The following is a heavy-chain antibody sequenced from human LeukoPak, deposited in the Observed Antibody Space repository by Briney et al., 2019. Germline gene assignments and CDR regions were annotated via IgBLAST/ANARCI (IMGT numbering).Heavy chain of an antibody. J-gene: IGHJ3*02. CDR2: ISAYNVNT. CDR1: CYTFTSYV. V-gene: IGHV1-18*01. D-gene: IGHD1-26*01. CDR3: GRIVGAHDAFDI. Sequence: ASVRVSCKASCYTFTSYVISGVRQAPGQGLEWMGWISAYNVNTNYAHKLQGSVNMTTDTYTSTAYMELSSLRSDDTAVYYCGRIVGAHDAFDIWGQGTMVTVSS.